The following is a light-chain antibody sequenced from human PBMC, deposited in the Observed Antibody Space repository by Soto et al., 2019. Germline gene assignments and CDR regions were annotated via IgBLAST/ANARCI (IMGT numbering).Light chain of an antibody. CDR1: SSVVGGYNY. CDR3: SSYTSSSTYV. Sequence: QSVLTQPASVSGSPGQSITISCSGTSSVVGGYNYVSWYQQHPGKAPKLMIYDVSNWPSGVSNRFSGSKSGNTASLTISGLQAEDEADYYCSSYTSSSTYVFGTGTKVTVL. J-gene: IGLJ1*01. CDR2: DVS. V-gene: IGLV2-14*01.